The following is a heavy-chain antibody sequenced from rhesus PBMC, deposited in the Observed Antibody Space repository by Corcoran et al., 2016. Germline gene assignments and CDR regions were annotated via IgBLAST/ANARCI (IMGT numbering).Heavy chain of an antibody. V-gene: IGHV3S42*01. D-gene: IGHD2-21*01. CDR3: AKDGYCTGSGCYGYYYGLDS. Sequence: EVQLVESGGGLAKPGGSLRLSCAASGFTFSSYWMNWVRQTPGKGLEWISAINSGGGSTYYADAVKGRLTISRDNSKNTLSLQMNSLRAEDTAVYYCAKDGYCTGSGCYGYYYGLDSWGQGVVVTVSS. J-gene: IGHJ6*01. CDR1: GFTFSSYW. CDR2: INSGGGST.